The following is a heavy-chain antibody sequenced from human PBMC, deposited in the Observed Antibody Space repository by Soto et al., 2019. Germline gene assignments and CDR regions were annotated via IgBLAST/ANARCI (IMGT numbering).Heavy chain of an antibody. J-gene: IGHJ6*02. CDR3: ARGSRSSSWYDLGGGMDV. Sequence: QVQLQESGPGLVKPSQTLSLTCTVSGGSISSGGYYWSWIRQHPGKGLEWIGYIYYSGSTYYNPSLKSRVTISVDTSKNQFSLKLSSVTAADTAVYYCARGSRSSSWYDLGGGMDVWGQGTTVTVSS. CDR1: GGSISSGGYY. V-gene: IGHV4-31*03. CDR2: IYYSGST. D-gene: IGHD6-13*01.